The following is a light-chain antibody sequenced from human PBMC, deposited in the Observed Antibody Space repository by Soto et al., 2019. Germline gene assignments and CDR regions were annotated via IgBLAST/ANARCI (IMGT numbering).Light chain of an antibody. Sequence: DIQMTQSPSTLSASVGDRVTITCRASQSFSNWLAWYQQKPGKAPKLLIYLASTLVFGVPSRFSGSGSGTKFTLTIRGLQPDSFATYYCQRYNSYPITFVPRTKVDIK. CDR3: QRYNSYPIT. J-gene: IGKJ3*01. CDR1: QSFSNW. V-gene: IGKV1-5*03. CDR2: LAS.